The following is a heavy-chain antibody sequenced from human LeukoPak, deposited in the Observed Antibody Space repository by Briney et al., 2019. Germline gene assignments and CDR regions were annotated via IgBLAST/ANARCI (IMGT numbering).Heavy chain of an antibody. D-gene: IGHD2-8*02. CDR3: ASDLVY. CDR2: ISSSFSSI. V-gene: IGHV3-48*01. Sequence: GGSLRLTCAVSGFTFSSYSMNWVRQAPGKGLEWVSYISSSFSSIYYADSVKGRFTISRDNSKNTVYLQMNSLRAEDAAVYYCASDLVYWGQGILVTVSS. CDR1: GFTFSSYS. J-gene: IGHJ4*02.